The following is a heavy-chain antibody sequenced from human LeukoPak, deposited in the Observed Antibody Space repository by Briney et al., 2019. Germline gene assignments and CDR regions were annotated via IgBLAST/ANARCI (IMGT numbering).Heavy chain of an antibody. Sequence: ASVKVSCKASGYTFISYYMHWVRQAPGQGLEWMGIIKPSGGSAGYAQKFQGRVTMTRDTSTSTVYMELSSLRSEDTAVYYCAREGGSGSYSYHFDFWGQGAPLTVSS. CDR3: AREGGSGSYSYHFDF. J-gene: IGHJ4*02. V-gene: IGHV1-46*01. CDR2: IKPSGGSA. D-gene: IGHD1-26*01. CDR1: GYTFISYY.